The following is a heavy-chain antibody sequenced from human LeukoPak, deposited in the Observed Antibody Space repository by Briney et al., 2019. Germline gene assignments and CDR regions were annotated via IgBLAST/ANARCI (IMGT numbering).Heavy chain of an antibody. CDR3: VRVYSGSPDPAY. CDR2: ISSSNSYI. J-gene: IGHJ4*02. V-gene: IGHV3-21*01. D-gene: IGHD1-26*01. CDR1: GFTLSSYS. Sequence: RGALRLSCAAAGFTLSSYSMNWVSKAPGKGLEWVSSISSSNSYIYYADSVQGRFTISRDNAKNSLYLEMNSLRADDTAVYYCVRVYSGSPDPAYWGQGTLVTVSS.